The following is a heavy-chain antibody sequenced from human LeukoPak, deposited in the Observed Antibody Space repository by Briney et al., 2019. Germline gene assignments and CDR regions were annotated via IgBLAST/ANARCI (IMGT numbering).Heavy chain of an antibody. CDR1: GGTFSSYA. CDR2: IIPILGIA. V-gene: IGHV1-69*04. CDR3: ARGPYYYDSSGYYYVGYFDY. J-gene: IGHJ4*02. D-gene: IGHD3-22*01. Sequence: SVKVSCKASGGTFSSYAIRWVRQAPGQGLEWMGRIIPILGIANYAQKFQGRVTITADKSTSTAYMELSSLRSEDTAVYYCARGPYYYDSSGYYYVGYFDYWGQGTLVTVSS.